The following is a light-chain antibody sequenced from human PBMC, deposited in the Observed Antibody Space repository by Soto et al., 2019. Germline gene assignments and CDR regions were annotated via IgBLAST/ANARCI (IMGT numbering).Light chain of an antibody. CDR2: EGS. J-gene: IGLJ1*01. V-gene: IGLV2-8*01. CDR3: CSYAGS. CDR1: SSDIGDYDY. Sequence: QSALTQPPSASGSPGQSVTISCSGTSSDIGDYDYVSWYQQHPGKVPKLVIYEGSQRPSGVSNRFSGSKSGNTASLTISGLQAEDEADYYCCSYAGSFGTGTKLTVL.